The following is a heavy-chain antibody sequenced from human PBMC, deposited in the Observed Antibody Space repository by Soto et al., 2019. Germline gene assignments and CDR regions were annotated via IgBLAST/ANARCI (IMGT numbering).Heavy chain of an antibody. V-gene: IGHV1-3*01. Sequence: DSMRVSCKASGYTFKSYQIYWVRQAPGQRLECMXWXNXXXGXTXXXQXXXXRVTMTRDTSASTAYTDLSSLRSEDTPVYYCARDTDLTLVNTLDYWGQGTPFTVSS. CDR2: XNXXXGXT. CDR3: ARDTDLTLVNTLDY. CDR1: GYTFKSYQ. J-gene: IGHJ4*02. D-gene: IGHD4-17*01.